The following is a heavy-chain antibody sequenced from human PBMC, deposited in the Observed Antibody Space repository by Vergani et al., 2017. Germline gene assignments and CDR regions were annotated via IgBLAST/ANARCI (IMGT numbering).Heavy chain of an antibody. CDR2: ISYDGTQK. D-gene: IGHD1-1*01. CDR3: AIKSXGTPGCQIGYFRE. V-gene: IGHV3-30*03. CDR1: GFTSSYYG. J-gene: IGHJ1*01. Sequence: QVHLVESGGGVVQPGRSLRLSCVVSGFTSSYYGMHWVRQAPGKGLEWVAVISYDGTQKYYADSVKGRFTISRDNSKSTLYLQMNSMRTEDTAVYYCAIKSXGTPGCQIGYFREWGQGTLVTVSS.